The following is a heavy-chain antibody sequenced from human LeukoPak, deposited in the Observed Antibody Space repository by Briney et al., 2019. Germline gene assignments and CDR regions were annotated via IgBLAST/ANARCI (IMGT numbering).Heavy chain of an antibody. CDR1: GGTFSSYA. D-gene: IGHD2-2*02. CDR3: ARGYCSSTSCYKRHYYYYYYMDV. CDR2: IIPIFVTA. V-gene: IGHV1-69*05. Sequence: GASVKVSCKASGGTFSSYAISWVRQAPGQGLEWMGGIIPIFVTANYAQKFQGRVTITTDESTSTAYMELSSLRSEDTAVYYCARGYCSSTSCYKRHYYYYYYMDVWGKGTTVTVSS. J-gene: IGHJ6*03.